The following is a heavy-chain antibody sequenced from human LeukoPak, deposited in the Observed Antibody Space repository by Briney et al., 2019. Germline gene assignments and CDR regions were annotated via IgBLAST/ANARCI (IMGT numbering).Heavy chain of an antibody. CDR2: INHSGST. CDR1: GGSFSCYY. D-gene: IGHD3-10*01. CDR3: ARDLGAPPSFDY. J-gene: IGHJ4*02. Sequence: SEPLSLPCAVYGGSFSCYYWSWIRPPPGKGLEWIGEINHSGSTNYNPSLKSRVTISVDTSKNQFSLKLSSVTAADTAVYYCARDLGAPPSFDYWGQGTLVTVSS. V-gene: IGHV4-34*01.